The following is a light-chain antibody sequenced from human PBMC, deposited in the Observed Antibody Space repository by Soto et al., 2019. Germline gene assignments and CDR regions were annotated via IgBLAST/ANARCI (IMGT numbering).Light chain of an antibody. J-gene: IGKJ1*01. CDR1: QSVSSN. Sequence: IVMTQSPDTLSVSPGERATLSCRASQSVSSNLAWYQQKPGQAPRLLIYGASTRATGIPARFSGSGSGTDFTLTISSLEPEDFAVYYCQQRSNWPPWTFGQGTKVDI. V-gene: IGKV3-15*01. CDR2: GAS. CDR3: QQRSNWPPWT.